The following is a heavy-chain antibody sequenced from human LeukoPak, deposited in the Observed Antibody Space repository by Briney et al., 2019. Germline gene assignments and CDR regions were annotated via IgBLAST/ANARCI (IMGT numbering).Heavy chain of an antibody. J-gene: IGHJ6*02. V-gene: IGHV1-2*02. CDR3: ARDRPYYYDSSGYYYYGMDV. D-gene: IGHD3-22*01. CDR2: NNPNSGGT. Sequence: ASVKVSCKASGYTFTGYYMHWVRQAPGQGLEWMGWNNPNSGGTNYAQKFQGRVTMTRDTSISTAYMELSRLRSDDTAVYYCARDRPYYYDSSGYYYYGMDVWGQGTTVTVSS. CDR1: GYTFTGYY.